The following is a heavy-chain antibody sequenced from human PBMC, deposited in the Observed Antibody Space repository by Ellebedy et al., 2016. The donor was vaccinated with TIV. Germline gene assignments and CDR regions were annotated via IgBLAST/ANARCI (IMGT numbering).Heavy chain of an antibody. CDR2: IHAGSETM. J-gene: IGHJ4*02. CDR3: ARPLRNIVKGGFDY. V-gene: IGHV3-48*02. CDR1: RFTFSSYS. Sequence: GGSLRLSCAASRFTFSSYSMHWVRQAPGKGLEWISYIHAGSETMYYAGSVKGRFTVSRDNAKNSLYLQMNSLRDEDTAVYYCARPLRNIVKGGFDYWGQGTLVTVSS. D-gene: IGHD2-21*01.